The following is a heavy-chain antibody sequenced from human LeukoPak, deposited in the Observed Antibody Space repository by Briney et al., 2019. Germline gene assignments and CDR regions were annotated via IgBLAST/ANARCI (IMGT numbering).Heavy chain of an antibody. CDR1: GFTFSGSW. CDR3: AKDGGAFDI. CDR2: IKPDGSNK. V-gene: IGHV3-7*01. J-gene: IGHJ3*02. D-gene: IGHD3-16*01. Sequence: GGSLRLSCAASGFTFSGSWMTWVRQAPGKGLEWVANIKPDGSNKYYVDSVKGRFTISRDNGKKSLYLQMNDLRDEDTALYYCAKDGGAFDIWGQGTMVTVSS.